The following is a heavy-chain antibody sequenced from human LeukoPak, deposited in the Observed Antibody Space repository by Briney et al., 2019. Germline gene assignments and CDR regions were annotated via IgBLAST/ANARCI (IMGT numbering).Heavy chain of an antibody. J-gene: IGHJ4*02. D-gene: IGHD2-15*01. V-gene: IGHV3-23*01. CDR3: VQWWEDSTV. Sequence: PGGSLRLSCAASGFIFSNYAMSWVRQAPGKGLEWVSGISASGGFTYYADSVKGRFTISRDNSRNTLYLQMNSLRDEDTAIYYCVQWWEDSTVWGQGALVTVAS. CDR2: ISASGGFT. CDR1: GFIFSNYA.